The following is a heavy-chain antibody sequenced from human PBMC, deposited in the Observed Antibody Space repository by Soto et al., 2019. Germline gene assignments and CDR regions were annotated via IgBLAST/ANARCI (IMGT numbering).Heavy chain of an antibody. CDR3: ATYYYDSSGYYDAFDI. CDR2: IYPGDSDT. Sequence: GESLKISCKGSGYSFTSYWIGWVRQMPGKGLEWVGIIYPGDSDTRYSPSFQGQVTISADKSISTAYLQWSSLKASDTAMYYCATYYYDSSGYYDAFDIWGQGTMVTVSS. CDR1: GYSFTSYW. D-gene: IGHD3-22*01. V-gene: IGHV5-51*01. J-gene: IGHJ3*02.